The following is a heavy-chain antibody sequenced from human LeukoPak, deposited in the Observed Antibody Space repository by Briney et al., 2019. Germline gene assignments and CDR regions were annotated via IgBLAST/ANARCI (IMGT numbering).Heavy chain of an antibody. CDR1: GFTVSSNY. Sequence: PGGSLRLSCAASGFTVSSNYMSWVRQAPGKGLEWVSVIYSGGSTYYADSVKGRFTISGDNSKNTLYLQMNSLRAEDTAVYYCARDRVTMVRGVTPIGMDVWGQGTTVTVSS. J-gene: IGHJ6*02. CDR2: IYSGGST. V-gene: IGHV3-66*01. CDR3: ARDRVTMVRGVTPIGMDV. D-gene: IGHD3-10*01.